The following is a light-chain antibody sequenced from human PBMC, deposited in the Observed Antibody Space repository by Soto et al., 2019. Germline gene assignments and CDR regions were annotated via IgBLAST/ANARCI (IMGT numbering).Light chain of an antibody. V-gene: IGKV1-9*01. CDR3: QQFNTYPLT. J-gene: IGKJ4*01. Sequence: DIQLTQSPSFLSASVGDRVTITCRASQGINSYLDWYQQKPGKAPKLLIYAASTLQSGVPSRFSGSGSGTEFTLTISSLQPEDFATYYCQQFNTYPLTFGGGTKVEIK. CDR1: QGINSY. CDR2: AAS.